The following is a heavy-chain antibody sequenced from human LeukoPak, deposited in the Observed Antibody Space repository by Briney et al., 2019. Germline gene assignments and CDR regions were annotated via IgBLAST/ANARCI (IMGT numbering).Heavy chain of an antibody. CDR3: ARDLYDILTGYGAFDI. J-gene: IGHJ3*02. CDR1: GFTFSSYW. Sequence: GGSLRLSCAASGFTFSSYWMSWIRQAPGKGLEWVSYISSSGSTIYYADSVKGRFTISRDNAKSSLYLQMNSLRAEDTAVYYCARDLYDILTGYGAFDIWGQGTMVTVSS. D-gene: IGHD3-9*01. V-gene: IGHV3-11*04. CDR2: ISSSGSTI.